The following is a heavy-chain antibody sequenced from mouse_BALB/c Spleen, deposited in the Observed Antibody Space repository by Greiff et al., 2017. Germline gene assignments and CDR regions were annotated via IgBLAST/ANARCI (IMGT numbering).Heavy chain of an antibody. V-gene: IGHV2-9*02. Sequence: QVQLKESGPGLVAPSQSLSITCTVSGFSLTSYGVHWVRQPPGKGLEWLGVIWAGGNTNYNSALMSRLSISKDNSKSQVFLKMNSLQTDDTAMYYCARTTVVATDYAMDYWGQGTSVTVSS. CDR2: IWAGGNT. CDR3: ARTTVVATDYAMDY. J-gene: IGHJ4*01. D-gene: IGHD1-1*01. CDR1: GFSLTSYG.